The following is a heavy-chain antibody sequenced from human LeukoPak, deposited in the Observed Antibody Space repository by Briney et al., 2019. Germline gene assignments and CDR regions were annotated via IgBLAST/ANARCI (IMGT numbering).Heavy chain of an antibody. CDR1: GGSISSYY. D-gene: IGHD6-13*01. V-gene: IGHV4-39*01. J-gene: IGHJ4*02. CDR3: ARRRVSSGTSSLDY. CDR2: IYYSGST. Sequence: PSETLSLTCTVSGGSISSYYWGWIRQPPGKGLEWIGSIYYSGSTYYNPSLKSRVTISVDTSKNQFSLKLSSVTAADTAVYYCARRRVSSGTSSLDYWGQGTLVTVSS.